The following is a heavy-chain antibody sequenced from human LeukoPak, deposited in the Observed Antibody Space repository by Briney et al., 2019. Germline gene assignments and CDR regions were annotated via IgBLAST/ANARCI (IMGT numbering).Heavy chain of an antibody. CDR2: ISAYNGNT. Sequence: ASVKVSCRASGYTFTCYGISWVRQAPGQGLEWMGWISAYNGNTNYAQKLQGRVTMTTDTSTSTAYMELRSLRSDDTAVYYCARDIAYSSGWSYEYFQHWGQGTLVTVSS. CDR3: ARDIAYSSGWSYEYFQH. J-gene: IGHJ1*01. CDR1: GYTFTCYG. D-gene: IGHD6-19*01. V-gene: IGHV1-18*01.